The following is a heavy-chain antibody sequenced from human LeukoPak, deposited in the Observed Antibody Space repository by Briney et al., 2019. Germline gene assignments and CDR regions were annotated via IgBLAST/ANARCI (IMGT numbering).Heavy chain of an antibody. D-gene: IGHD5-12*01. CDR3: TRDPGWLEFDY. CDR2: TYYKSKWFN. Sequence: SQTLSLTCAISGDSVSSNSVAWNWIRQSPSRGLEWLGRTYYKSKWFNEYAPSVQSRISINPDTSKNQFSLQLNSLTPDDTAVYYCTRDPGWLEFDYWGQETLVTVSS. CDR1: GDSVSSNSVA. J-gene: IGHJ4*02. V-gene: IGHV6-1*01.